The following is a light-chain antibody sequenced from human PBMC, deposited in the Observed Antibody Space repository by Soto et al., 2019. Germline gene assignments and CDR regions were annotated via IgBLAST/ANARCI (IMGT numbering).Light chain of an antibody. Sequence: DVQMTQSPSSLSAFVGDRVTITCRASQGIAPYLAWFQQKPGKVPKLLIYATSTLQSGVPSRFSGSGSGTDFTLTINSLQPDDVGTYYCQKYTSAPLTFGGGTKVEIK. CDR1: QGIAPY. J-gene: IGKJ4*01. V-gene: IGKV1-27*01. CDR3: QKYTSAPLT. CDR2: ATS.